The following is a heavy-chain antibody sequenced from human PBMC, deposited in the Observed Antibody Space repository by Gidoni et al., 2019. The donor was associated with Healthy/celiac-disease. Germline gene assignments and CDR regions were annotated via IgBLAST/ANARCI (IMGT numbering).Heavy chain of an antibody. CDR3: ARSFGSSGWRYYYYYYGMDV. V-gene: IGHV3-13*01. CDR1: GFTFSSYA. J-gene: IGHJ6*02. CDR2: IGTAGDT. Sequence: EVQLVESGGGLVQPGGSLRLSCAASGFTFSSYAMHWVRQATGKGLEWVSAIGTAGDTYYPGSVKGRFTISRENAKNSLYLQMNSLRAGDTAVYYCARSFGSSGWRYYYYYYGMDVWGQGTTVTVSS. D-gene: IGHD6-19*01.